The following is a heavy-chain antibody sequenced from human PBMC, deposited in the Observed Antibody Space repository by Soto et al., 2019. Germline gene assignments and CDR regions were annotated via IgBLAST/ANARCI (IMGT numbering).Heavy chain of an antibody. CDR2: ISSSSSYI. D-gene: IGHD2-15*01. CDR1: GFTFSSYS. V-gene: IGHV3-21*01. Sequence: LSLTCAASGFTFSSYSMNWVRQAPGKGLEWVSSISSSSSYIYYADSVKGRFTISRDNAKNSLYLQMNSLRAEDTAVYYCARAYCSGGSCYFDYWGQGTLVTVSS. CDR3: ARAYCSGGSCYFDY. J-gene: IGHJ4*02.